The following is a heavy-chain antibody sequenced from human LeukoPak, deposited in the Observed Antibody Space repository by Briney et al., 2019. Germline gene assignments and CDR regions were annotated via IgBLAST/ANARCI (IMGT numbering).Heavy chain of an antibody. CDR1: GFTFSDYY. Sequence: KPGGSLRLSCAASGFTFSDYYMRWIRQAPGKGLEWVSYITSGSGDTKYADSVKGRFTISRDNAKNSLHLQMNSLRAEDTAVYYCAASTKHTAMVDYWGQGTLVTVSS. J-gene: IGHJ4*02. CDR3: AASTKHTAMVDY. CDR2: ITSGSGDT. D-gene: IGHD5-18*01. V-gene: IGHV3-11*06.